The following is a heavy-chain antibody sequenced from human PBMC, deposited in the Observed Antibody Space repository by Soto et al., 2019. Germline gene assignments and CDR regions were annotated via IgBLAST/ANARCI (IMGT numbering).Heavy chain of an antibody. Sequence: QVQLVQSGAEVKKPGASVKVSCKASGYTFTSYAIHWVRQAPGQRLEWMGWINAGNGNRKYSQKFQGRVTITRDTSASTADMELSSLRSEDTAVYYCARSTGIAVWGDYWGQGTLVTVSS. CDR1: GYTFTSYA. V-gene: IGHV1-3*01. CDR2: INAGNGNR. CDR3: ARSTGIAVWGDY. D-gene: IGHD6-19*01. J-gene: IGHJ4*02.